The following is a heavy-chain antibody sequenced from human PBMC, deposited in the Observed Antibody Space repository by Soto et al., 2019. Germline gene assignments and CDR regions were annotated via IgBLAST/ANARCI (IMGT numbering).Heavy chain of an antibody. V-gene: IGHV3-74*02. CDR2: INSDGSIT. CDR1: GFTFSSYW. J-gene: IGHJ4*02. CDR3: VRYSRSVGGSYRPDY. D-gene: IGHD3-16*02. Sequence: EVQLLESGGGLVQPGGSLRLSCAASGFTFSSYWMHWVRQVPEKGLVWVSRINSDGSITNYADAVKGRFTISRDNVKNTLYLQMNGLRAEDTAVYYCVRYSRSVGGSYRPDYWGQGTLVTVSS.